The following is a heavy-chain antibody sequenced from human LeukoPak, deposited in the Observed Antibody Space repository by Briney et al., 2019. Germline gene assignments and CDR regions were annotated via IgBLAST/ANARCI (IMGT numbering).Heavy chain of an antibody. CDR1: GFTFSSYA. J-gene: IGHJ6*02. CDR3: VKDRYGMDV. CDR2: ITGNGGGT. V-gene: IGHV3-64D*09. Sequence: GGSLRLSCSASGFTFSSYAMYWVRQAPGKGLEYVSAITGNGGGTYYADSVKGRFAISRDNSKNTLYLQMSSVRAEDTAVYYCVKDRYGMDVWGQGTTVTVSS.